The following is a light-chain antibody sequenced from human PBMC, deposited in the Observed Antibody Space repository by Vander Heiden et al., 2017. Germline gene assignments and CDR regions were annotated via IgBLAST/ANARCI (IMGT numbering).Light chain of an antibody. V-gene: IGKV3-20*01. CDR2: GG. CDR3: QQDGSSQVT. J-gene: IGKJ5*01. Sequence: EIVLTQSPGTLSLSPGERATLSCRASQSVSSSYLAWYQQKPGQAPRLLIYGGYSGSGTDFTLTISRLEPEDFAVYYCQQDGSSQVTFGQGTQMEIK. CDR1: QSVSSSY.